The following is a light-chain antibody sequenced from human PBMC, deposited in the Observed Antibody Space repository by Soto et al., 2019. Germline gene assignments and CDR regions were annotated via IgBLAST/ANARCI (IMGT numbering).Light chain of an antibody. Sequence: QSARTQPASVSGSPGQSITISCTGTSSDVGGYNYVSWYQQHPGKAPKLMIYDGSNRPSGVSNRFSGSKSGNTASLTISGLQAEDEADYYCSSYTSSSTVFGGGTKVTVL. CDR3: SSYTSSSTV. J-gene: IGLJ2*01. CDR1: SSDVGGYNY. V-gene: IGLV2-14*01. CDR2: DGS.